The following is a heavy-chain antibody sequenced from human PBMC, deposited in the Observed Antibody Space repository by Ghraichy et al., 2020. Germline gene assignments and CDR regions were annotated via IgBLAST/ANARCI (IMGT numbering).Heavy chain of an antibody. CDR1: GFTFSSYA. CDR2: VSGSGGNT. CDR3: AKGRKYIDFWSGYSKDGMDV. Sequence: GGSLRLSCAASGFTFSSYAMSWVRQAPGKGLEWVSTVSGSGGNTYYADSVKGRFTISRDNSKNTLYLQMNTLRAEDTAVFYCAKGRKYIDFWSGYSKDGMDVWGQGTTVNVSS. V-gene: IGHV3-23*01. D-gene: IGHD3-3*01. J-gene: IGHJ6*02.